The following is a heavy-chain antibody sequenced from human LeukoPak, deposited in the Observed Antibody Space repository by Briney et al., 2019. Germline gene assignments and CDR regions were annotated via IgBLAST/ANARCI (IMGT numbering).Heavy chain of an antibody. Sequence: GGSLRLSCAASGFTFSSYSMNWVRQSPGQGLEWVSSISSNSNYIHYADSVKGRFTISRDNAKNSLFLQMNSLRAEDRAVYYCARAGLRFLEWLFGNFDYWGQGTLVTVSS. CDR1: GFTFSSYS. D-gene: IGHD3-3*01. V-gene: IGHV3-21*01. CDR2: ISSNSNYI. J-gene: IGHJ4*02. CDR3: ARAGLRFLEWLFGNFDY.